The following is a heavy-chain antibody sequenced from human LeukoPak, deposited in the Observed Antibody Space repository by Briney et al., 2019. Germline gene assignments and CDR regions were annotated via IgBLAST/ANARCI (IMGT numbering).Heavy chain of an antibody. J-gene: IGHJ4*02. V-gene: IGHV1-2*02. CDR1: GYPFTGQY. CDR2: ITPNSGGT. CDR3: AAGSGTYSPDY. D-gene: IGHD3-10*01. Sequence: ASVKVSCKASGYPFTGQYLHWVRQAPGQGFEWMGWITPNSGGTNYAQRFQGRVTMTRDTSISTAYMELSRLRSDDTAVYYCAAGSGTYSPDYWGLGTVVTVSS.